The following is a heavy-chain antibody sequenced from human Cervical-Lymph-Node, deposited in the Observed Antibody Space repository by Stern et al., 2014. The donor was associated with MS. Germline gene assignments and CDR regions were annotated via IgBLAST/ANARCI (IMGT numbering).Heavy chain of an antibody. D-gene: IGHD2-21*01. V-gene: IGHV2-5*02. CDR1: GFSLDTSGLG. CDR3: VYSCCCGEQEKFDY. CDR2: MYWDDDA. J-gene: IGHJ4*02. Sequence: HITLKESGPTLVKPTQTLTLTCTFSGFSLDTSGLGVGWVRQPPGKALEWLALMYWDDDARYRSSLRSRLTITQDTSKNQVVLKMTKMEPVDAGTYYCVYSCCCGEQEKFDYWGQGALVAVSS.